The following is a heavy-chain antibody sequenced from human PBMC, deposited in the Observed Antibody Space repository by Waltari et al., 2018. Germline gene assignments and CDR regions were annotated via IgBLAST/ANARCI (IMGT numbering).Heavy chain of an antibody. J-gene: IGHJ6*02. V-gene: IGHV4-34*01. CDR1: GGSFRGYH. D-gene: IGHD2-8*02. CDR2: INHSPNS. CDR3: VRLEDCTGPGGNCYSGAPFAVDV. Sequence: QVHLQQWGAGLLRPSETLSLICAVYGGSFRGYHWGWIRQPPGKGLEWIGEINHSPNSNYNPSLRSRVHMSIDTSQNQFSLQLTSVTAADTGVYYCVRLEDCTGPGGNCYSGAPFAVDVWGQGTTVTVPS.